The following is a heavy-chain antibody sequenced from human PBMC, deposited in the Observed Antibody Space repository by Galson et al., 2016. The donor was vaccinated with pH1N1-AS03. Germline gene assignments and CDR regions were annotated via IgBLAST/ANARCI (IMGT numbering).Heavy chain of an antibody. CDR3: ARGWPLVVPGIIVRYYYYMDV. D-gene: IGHD2-2*01. J-gene: IGHJ6*03. Sequence: SLRLSCAASGFMFSKYWMNWVRQAPGKGLEWVANIKDDGSEKDHVDSVKGRFTISRDNAKYSLYLHMNSLRAEDTAVYYCARGWPLVVPGIIVRYYYYMDVWGKGTTVTVSS. CDR2: IKDDGSEK. CDR1: GFMFSKYW. V-gene: IGHV3-7*01.